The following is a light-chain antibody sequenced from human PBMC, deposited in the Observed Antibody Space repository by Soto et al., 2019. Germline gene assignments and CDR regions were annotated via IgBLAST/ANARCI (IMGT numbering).Light chain of an antibody. CDR3: GSYTRTSTYV. J-gene: IGLJ1*01. CDR2: EVN. V-gene: IGLV2-14*01. CDR1: NSDIGAFKY. Sequence: QSALTQPASVSGSPGQSITISCNGSNSDIGAFKYVSWYQQHPGKAPKVIIYEVNNRPSGASNRFSGSKSGNTASLTISGLQAEDEADYYCGSYTRTSTYVLGGGTKVTVL.